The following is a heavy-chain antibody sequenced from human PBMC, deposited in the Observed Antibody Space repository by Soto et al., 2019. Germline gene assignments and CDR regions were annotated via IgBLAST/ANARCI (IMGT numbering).Heavy chain of an antibody. J-gene: IGHJ4*02. V-gene: IGHV3-30*18. Sequence: VQLAESGGGVVQPGRSLRLSCVASGFTFSSYGMSWVRQAPGKGLEWVVVISNDGNYDFYADSVKGRFTISRDNSKNTLLLQMNSLKPEDTALYFCVKGRGANCRDPTCYMFDSWGQGERVTVS. CDR1: GFTFSSYG. D-gene: IGHD2-2*01. CDR3: VKGRGANCRDPTCYMFDS. CDR2: ISNDGNYD.